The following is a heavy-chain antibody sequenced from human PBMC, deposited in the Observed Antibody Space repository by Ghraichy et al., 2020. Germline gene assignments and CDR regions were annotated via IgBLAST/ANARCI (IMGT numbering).Heavy chain of an antibody. J-gene: IGHJ4*02. CDR3: ARHSLTYDFWSGYYRDYYFDY. CDR2: INHSGST. D-gene: IGHD3-3*01. Sequence: SETLSLTCAVYGGSFSGYYWSWIRQPPGKGLEWIGEINHSGSTNYNPSLKSRVTISVDTSKNQFSLKLSSVTAADTAVYYCARHSLTYDFWSGYYRDYYFDYWGQGTLVTVSS. V-gene: IGHV4-34*01. CDR1: GGSFSGYY.